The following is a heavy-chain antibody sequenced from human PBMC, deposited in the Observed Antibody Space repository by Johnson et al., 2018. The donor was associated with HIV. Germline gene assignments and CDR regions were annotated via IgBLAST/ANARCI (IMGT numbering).Heavy chain of an antibody. CDR1: GFTFSSYS. CDR2: ISSSSSTI. J-gene: IGHJ3*02. Sequence: VQLVESGGGLVQPGGSLRLSCAASGFTFSSYSMNWVRQAPGKGLEWVSYISSSSSTIYYADSVKGRFTISRDNSKNRLYLQMNSLRAEDTAVYYCARVAQGVVVDAFDIWGQGTMVTVSS. CDR3: ARVAQGVVVDAFDI. D-gene: IGHD2-15*01. V-gene: IGHV3-48*01.